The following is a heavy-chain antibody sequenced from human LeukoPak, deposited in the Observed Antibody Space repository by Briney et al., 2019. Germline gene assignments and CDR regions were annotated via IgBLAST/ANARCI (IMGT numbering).Heavy chain of an antibody. CDR1: GDSLSSYY. D-gene: IGHD6-13*01. V-gene: IGHV4-59*01. J-gene: IGHJ4*02. CDR3: ATGYSSTWYYFDY. CDR2: IYHSGST. Sequence: SETLSLTCTVSGDSLSSYYWSWIPQPPGKGLEWIGYIYHSGSTNYNPSLKSRVTISADTSKDQFSLKLASVTAADTAVYYCATGYSSTWYYFDYWGQGTLVTVSS.